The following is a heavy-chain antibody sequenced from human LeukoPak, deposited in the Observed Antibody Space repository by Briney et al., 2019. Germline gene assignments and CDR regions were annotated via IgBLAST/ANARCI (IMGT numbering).Heavy chain of an antibody. CDR3: AREMGDKYSSSWALDL. D-gene: IGHD6-13*01. V-gene: IGHV3-13*01. CDR1: GFTFSNSD. Sequence: GGSLRLSCAASGFTFSNSDMHWVRQAAGKGLEWVSSIGTVGDTYYPDSVKGGFTISRENAQNPLFLLMNSLRAGDTADDYCAREMGDKYSSSWALDLWGRGTLVSVSS. J-gene: IGHJ2*01. CDR2: IGTVGDT.